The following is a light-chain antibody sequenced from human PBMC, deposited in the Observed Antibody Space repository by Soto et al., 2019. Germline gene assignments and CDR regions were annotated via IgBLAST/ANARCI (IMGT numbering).Light chain of an antibody. CDR2: WAS. CDR3: QQHYNTPWT. CDR1: QSVLYSSNNENY. J-gene: IGKJ1*01. V-gene: IGKV4-1*01. Sequence: DVVMTQSPDSLAVSLGERATINCKSSQSVLYSSNNENYLAWYQQKPGQPPKLLIYWASTRKSGVPDRFSGSGSGTDFSLTISSLQAEDVAVYYCQQHYNTPWTFGQGTKVEIK.